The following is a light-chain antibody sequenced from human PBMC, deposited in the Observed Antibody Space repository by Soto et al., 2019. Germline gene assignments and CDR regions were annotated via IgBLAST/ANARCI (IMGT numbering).Light chain of an antibody. Sequence: QSALTQPASVSGSPGQSISISCTGTSSDVVGYNYVSWYQQHPGKAPKLIIYEVSNRPSGVSNRFSGSKSGNTDTLTISGLQAEDEADYYLSSKRSDTPVVFGTGTKATVL. V-gene: IGLV2-14*01. J-gene: IGLJ1*01. CDR2: EVS. CDR3: SSKRSDTPVV. CDR1: SSDVVGYNY.